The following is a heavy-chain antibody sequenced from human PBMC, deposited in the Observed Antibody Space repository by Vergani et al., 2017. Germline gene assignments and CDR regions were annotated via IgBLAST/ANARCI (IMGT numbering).Heavy chain of an antibody. CDR3: AKVRPVLGGSDVASALDY. CDR1: GFTFSSYA. CDR2: ISGSGGST. J-gene: IGHJ4*02. Sequence: EVQLLESGGGLVQPGGSLRLSCAASGFTFSSYAMSWVRQAPGKGLEWVSAISGSGGSTYYADSVKGRFTISRDNSKNTLYLQMNSLRAEDTAVYYCAKVRPVLGGSDVASALDYWGQGTLVTVSS. V-gene: IGHV3-23*01. D-gene: IGHD1-26*01.